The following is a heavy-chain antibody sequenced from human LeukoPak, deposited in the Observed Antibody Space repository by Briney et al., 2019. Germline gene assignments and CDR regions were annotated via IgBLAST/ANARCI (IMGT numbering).Heavy chain of an antibody. CDR2: IYSSGST. J-gene: IGHJ4*02. CDR1: GGSISSGSYY. D-gene: IGHD2-8*02. Sequence: PSETLSLTCTVSGGSISSGSYYWSWIRQPAGKGLAWIGRIYSSGSTKYNPSLKSRVTISVDTSKNQFSLKLSSVTAADTAMYYCARLYRTASCYLDYWGQGTLVTVSS. CDR3: ARLYRTASCYLDY. V-gene: IGHV4-61*02.